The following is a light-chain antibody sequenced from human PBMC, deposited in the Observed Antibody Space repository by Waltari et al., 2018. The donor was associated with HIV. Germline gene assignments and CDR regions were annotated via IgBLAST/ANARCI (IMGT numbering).Light chain of an antibody. J-gene: IGKJ2*01. V-gene: IGKV4-1*01. CDR3: QQYYSTPPT. CDR2: WAS. Sequence: DIVMTQSPDSLAVSLGERAAINCKSSQSVLYSSNNKNYFAWYQQKPGQPPKLLIYWASTRESGVPDRCRGSGSGTDFTLTISSLRAEDVALYYCQQYYSTPPTFGQGTKLEIK. CDR1: QSVLYSSNNKNY.